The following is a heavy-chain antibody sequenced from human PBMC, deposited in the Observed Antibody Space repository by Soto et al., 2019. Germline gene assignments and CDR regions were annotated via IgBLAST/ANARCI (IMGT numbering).Heavy chain of an antibody. CDR1: GFTFSSYS. D-gene: IGHD3-22*01. Sequence: PGGSLRLSCAASGFTFSSYSMNWVRQAPGKGLEWVSYISSSSSTIYYADSVKGRFTISRDNAKNSLYLQMNSLRDEDTAVYYCARDLRFLEWLSSPNEYYYDSSGPDYWGQGTLVTVSS. V-gene: IGHV3-48*02. CDR2: ISSSSSTI. CDR3: ARDLRFLEWLSSPNEYYYDSSGPDY. J-gene: IGHJ4*02.